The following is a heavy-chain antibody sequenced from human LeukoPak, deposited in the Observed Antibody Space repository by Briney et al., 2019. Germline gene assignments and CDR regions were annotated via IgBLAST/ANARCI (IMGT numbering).Heavy chain of an antibody. CDR2: IWYDGSNK. J-gene: IGHJ3*02. D-gene: IGHD5-24*01. CDR1: GFTFSSYG. CDR3: ARDHLESWLQFGAFDI. V-gene: IGHV3-33*01. Sequence: GGSLRLSCAASGFTFSSYGMHWVRQAPGKGLEWVAGIWYDGSNKYYADSVKGRFTISRDNSKNTLYLQMNSLRAEDTAVYYCARDHLESWLQFGAFDIWGQGTMVTVSS.